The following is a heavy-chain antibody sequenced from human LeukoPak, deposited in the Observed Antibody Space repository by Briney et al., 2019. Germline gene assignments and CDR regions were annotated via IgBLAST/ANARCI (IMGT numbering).Heavy chain of an antibody. J-gene: IGHJ6*02. Sequence: GGSLRLSCAASGFTFSSYWMHWVRQAPGKGLEWVSFIFTGDTTYYADSVKGRFTISRDNSKNLLYLQMNSLRVEDTAVYYCARDGGSGSVIPQPSGSVYYYGMDVWGQGTTVTASS. CDR1: GFTFSSYW. CDR3: ARDGGSGSVIPQPSGSVYYYGMDV. CDR2: IFTGDTT. D-gene: IGHD3-10*01. V-gene: IGHV3-53*01.